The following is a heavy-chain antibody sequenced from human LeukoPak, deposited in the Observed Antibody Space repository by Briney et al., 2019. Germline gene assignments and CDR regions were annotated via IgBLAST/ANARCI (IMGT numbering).Heavy chain of an antibody. CDR1: GFTVSSNY. J-gene: IGHJ6*02. Sequence: GGSLRLSCAASGFTVSSNYMSWVRQAPGKGLEWVSAISGSGGSTYYADSVKGRFTISRDNSKNTLYLQMNSLRAEDTAVYYCAKDSNRYYDFWSGYYTGYYYYGMDVWGQGTTVTVSS. V-gene: IGHV3-23*01. D-gene: IGHD3-3*01. CDR2: ISGSGGST. CDR3: AKDSNRYYDFWSGYYTGYYYYGMDV.